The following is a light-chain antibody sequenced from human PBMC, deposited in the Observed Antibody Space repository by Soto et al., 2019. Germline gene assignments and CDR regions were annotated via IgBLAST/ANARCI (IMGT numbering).Light chain of an antibody. CDR3: QQYASSPWT. CDR1: QSVSSY. V-gene: IGKV3-20*01. J-gene: IGKJ1*01. CDR2: GAS. Sequence: EIVLTQSPATLSLSPWERATLSCRASQSVSSYLAWYQQKPGQAPRPLLYGASNRATGIPDRVSGSGSGTDFTLTINRREPEDFAVYYCQQYASSPWTFGQGTKVDIK.